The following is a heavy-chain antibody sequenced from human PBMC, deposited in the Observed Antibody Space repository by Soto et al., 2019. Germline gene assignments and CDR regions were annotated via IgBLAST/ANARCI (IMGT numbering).Heavy chain of an antibody. Sequence: PSETLSLTCTVSGGSTSSFYWSWIRQPPGKGLEWIGYISNTGSTNYNPSLKSRATISVDTSTNQFSLKLSSATAADTAVYYCASVSKRGGDSSAYNHFDYWGQGTPVNVSS. CDR1: GGSTSSFY. D-gene: IGHD3-22*01. CDR3: ASVSKRGGDSSAYNHFDY. V-gene: IGHV4-59*01. CDR2: ISNTGST. J-gene: IGHJ4*02.